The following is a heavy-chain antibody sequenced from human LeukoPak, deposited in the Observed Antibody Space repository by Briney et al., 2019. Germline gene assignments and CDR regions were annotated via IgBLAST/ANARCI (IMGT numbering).Heavy chain of an antibody. CDR1: GGSISSGDYY. J-gene: IGHJ4*02. Sequence: PSQILSLTCTVSGGSISSGDYYWSWIRQPPGKGLEWIGFIYYSGSTYYNPSLKSRVTISVDTSKNQFSLKLSSVTAADTAVYYCAREMVPAAMGFGGFDYWGQGTLVTVSS. CDR2: IYYSGST. D-gene: IGHD2-2*01. CDR3: AREMVPAAMGFGGFDY. V-gene: IGHV4-30-4*01.